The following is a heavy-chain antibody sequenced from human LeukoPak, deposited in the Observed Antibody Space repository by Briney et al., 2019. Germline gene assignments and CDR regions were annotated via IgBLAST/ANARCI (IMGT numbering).Heavy chain of an antibody. Sequence: GGSLRLSCAASGFTFSSYGMHWVRQAPGKGLEWVAVMSYDGSNKYYADSVKGRFTISRDNSKNTLYLQMNSLRAEDTAVYYCAKDPYYSSSWLYYYYGMDVWGQGTTVTVSS. J-gene: IGHJ6*02. V-gene: IGHV3-30*18. CDR2: MSYDGSNK. CDR1: GFTFSSYG. CDR3: AKDPYYSSSWLYYYYGMDV. D-gene: IGHD6-13*01.